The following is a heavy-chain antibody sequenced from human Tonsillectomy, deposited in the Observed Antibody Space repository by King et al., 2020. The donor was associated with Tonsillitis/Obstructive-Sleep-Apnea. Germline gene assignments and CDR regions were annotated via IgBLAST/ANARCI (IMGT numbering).Heavy chain of an antibody. CDR2: INHSGST. CDR3: ARGDIVGVPAANRINNWFDP. J-gene: IGHJ5*02. V-gene: IGHV4-34*01. D-gene: IGHD2-2*01. CDR1: GGSFSGYY. Sequence: VQLQQWGAGLLKPSETLSLTCAVYGGSFSGYYWSWIRQPPGKGLEWIGEINHSGSTNYNPSLKSRVTISVDTSKNQFSLKLSSVTAADTGVYYCARGDIVGVPAANRINNWFDPWGQRTLVTVSS.